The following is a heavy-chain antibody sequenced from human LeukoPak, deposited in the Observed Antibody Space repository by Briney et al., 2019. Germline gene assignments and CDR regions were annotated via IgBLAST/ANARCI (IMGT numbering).Heavy chain of an antibody. CDR1: GFTFSSYG. D-gene: IGHD3-10*01. CDR2: IWYDGSNK. CDR3: AKEGGTTMDYAMDV. J-gene: IGHJ6*02. V-gene: IGHV3-33*06. Sequence: GGSLRLSCAASGFTFSSYGMHWVRQAPGKGLEWVAVIWYDGSNKYYVDSVKGRFTISRDNSKNTLYLQMNSLRAEDTAVYYCAKEGGTTMDYAMDVWGQGTTVTVSS.